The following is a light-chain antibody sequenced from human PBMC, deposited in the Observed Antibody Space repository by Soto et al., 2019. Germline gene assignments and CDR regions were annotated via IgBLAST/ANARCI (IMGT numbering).Light chain of an antibody. V-gene: IGKV3-20*01. CDR1: QTISSRY. CDR2: GAS. Sequence: EIVLAQSPGTLSLSPGERATLSCRASQTISSRYLTWYQQKSGQVPRLLIYGASSRSTGIPDWFSGSGSGTDFTLTISRLEPEDDSVYYCHHSGNSHGTFGQGTKVEIK. CDR3: HHSGNSHGT. J-gene: IGKJ1*01.